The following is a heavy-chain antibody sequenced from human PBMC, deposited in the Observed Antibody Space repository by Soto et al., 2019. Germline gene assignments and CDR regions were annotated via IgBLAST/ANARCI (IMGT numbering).Heavy chain of an antibody. V-gene: IGHV4-34*01. D-gene: IGHD2-8*01. J-gene: IGHJ3*01. CDR3: ARGRDGVDGSVRLVDAWTTAFDV. CDR2: INHSGST. CDR1: GGSFSGYY. Sequence: LSLTCAVYGGSFSGYYWSWIRQPPGKGLEWIGEINHSGSTNYNPSLKSRVTISVDTSKNQFSLKLSSVTAADTAVYYCARGRDGVDGSVRLVDAWTTAFDVWGQGTMVTVSS.